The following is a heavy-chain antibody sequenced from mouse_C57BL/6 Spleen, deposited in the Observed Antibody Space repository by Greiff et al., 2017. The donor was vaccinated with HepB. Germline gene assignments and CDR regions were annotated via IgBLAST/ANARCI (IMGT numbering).Heavy chain of an antibody. CDR3: TTPGRSYGYFDV. V-gene: IGHV14-4*01. CDR2: IDPENGDT. CDR1: GFNIKDDY. Sequence: EVQLQQSGAELVRPGASVKLSCTASGFNIKDDYMHWVKQRPEQGLEWIGWIDPENGDTEYASKFQGKATITADPSSNTAYLQLSSLTSEDTAVYYCTTPGRSYGYFDVWGTGTTVTVSS. D-gene: IGHD1-1*01. J-gene: IGHJ1*03.